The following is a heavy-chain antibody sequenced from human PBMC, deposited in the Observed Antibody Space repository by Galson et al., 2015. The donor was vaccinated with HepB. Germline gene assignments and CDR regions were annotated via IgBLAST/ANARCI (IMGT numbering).Heavy chain of an antibody. J-gene: IGHJ4*02. Sequence: SLRLSCAASGFTLSSYWMHWVRQAPGKGLVWVSRINRDGSSRSYVDSVQGRFTISRDNAKNTLYLQMNTLRAEDTAVYYCARIGYTPGLAYWGQGTLVTVSS. D-gene: IGHD5-18*01. CDR1: GFTLSSYW. V-gene: IGHV3-74*01. CDR2: INRDGSSR. CDR3: ARIGYTPGLAY.